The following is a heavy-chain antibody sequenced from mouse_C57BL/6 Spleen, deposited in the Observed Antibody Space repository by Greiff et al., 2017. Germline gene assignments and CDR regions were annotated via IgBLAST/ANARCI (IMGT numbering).Heavy chain of an antibody. V-gene: IGHV1-59*01. J-gene: IGHJ3*01. CDR3: ARNDYLAY. Sequence: QVQLQQPGAELVRPGTSVKLSCKASGYTFTSYWMHWVKQRPGQGLEWIGVIDPSDSYTNYNQKFKGKATLTVDTSSSTADMQLSSLTSEDSAVYYCARNDYLAYWGQGTLVTVSA. CDR1: GYTFTSYW. CDR2: IDPSDSYT. D-gene: IGHD2-13*01.